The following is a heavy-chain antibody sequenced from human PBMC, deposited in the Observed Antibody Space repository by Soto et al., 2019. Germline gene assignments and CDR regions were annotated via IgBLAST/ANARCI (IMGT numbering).Heavy chain of an antibody. CDR1: DGSISSSKYF. CDR2: IYYSGTT. D-gene: IGHD2-15*01. V-gene: IGHV4-39*01. Sequence: SETLSLTCTVSDGSISSSKYFWGWFRQPPGKGLEWIANIYYSGTTFYNPSLKSRITISVDTSKNQFSLTLTSVTAADTAIYYCARHAGGGRFYYGMDVWGQGTTVTVSS. CDR3: ARHAGGGRFYYGMDV. J-gene: IGHJ6*02.